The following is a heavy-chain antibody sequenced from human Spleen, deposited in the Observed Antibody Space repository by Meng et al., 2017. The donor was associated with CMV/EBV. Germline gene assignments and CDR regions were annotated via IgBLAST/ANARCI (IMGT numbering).Heavy chain of an antibody. CDR3: AKAPPNDAPDY. CDR1: GFIFSSYA. V-gene: IGHV3-23*01. Sequence: GESLKISCAASGFIFSSYAMYWVRQAPGKGLEWVSSISGDSGSIYYADSVKGRFTISRDNSKNTLYLQMSSLRADDMAVYYCAKAPPNDAPDYWGQGTLVTVSS. J-gene: IGHJ4*02. CDR2: ISGDSGSI.